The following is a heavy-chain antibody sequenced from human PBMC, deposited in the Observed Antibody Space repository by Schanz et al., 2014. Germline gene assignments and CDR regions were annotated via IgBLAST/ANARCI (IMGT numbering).Heavy chain of an antibody. V-gene: IGHV3-23*04. D-gene: IGHD1-1*01. CDR2: ISHSGGSK. Sequence: EVQLVESGGGLVQPGGSLRLSCAASGFTFNSYAMTWVRQAPGKGLEWVSSISHSGGSKYYADSVKGRFTISRDNAKKTLSLQMISLRADDTAVYFCARAHGNNWYGKGLDYWGQGTQVTVSS. CDR1: GFTFNSYA. CDR3: ARAHGNNWYGKGLDY. J-gene: IGHJ4*02.